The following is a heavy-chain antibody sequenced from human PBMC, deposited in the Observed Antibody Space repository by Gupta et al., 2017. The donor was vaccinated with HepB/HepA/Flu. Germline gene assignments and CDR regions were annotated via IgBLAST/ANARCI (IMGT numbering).Heavy chain of an antibody. V-gene: IGHV3-74*01. CDR1: GFTFTSSW. CDR2: INSDGSNI. Sequence: GGALVQPGGSLRLSCAASGFTFTSSWMLWVRQAPGKGLVWVSRINSDGSNIKYADSVKGRFTISRDNAKNTLYLQMNSLTAEDTAVYYCARKSRLADAFDIWCQGTMVAVSS. CDR3: ARKSRLADAFDI. J-gene: IGHJ3*02.